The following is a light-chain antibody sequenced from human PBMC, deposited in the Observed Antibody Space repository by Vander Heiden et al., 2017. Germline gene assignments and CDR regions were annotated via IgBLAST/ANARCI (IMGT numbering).Light chain of an antibody. CDR3: QQYNSWLWT. V-gene: IGKV3-15*01. J-gene: IGKJ1*01. CDR1: QSVSSN. CDR2: GAS. Sequence: DIVITQSPATLSVYPGERATLTCRASQSVSSNLAWYQQKPGQAPRLLIYGASTRATGIPARFSGSGSGTEFTLTISSLQSEDFAVYYCQQYNSWLWTFGQGTKVEIK.